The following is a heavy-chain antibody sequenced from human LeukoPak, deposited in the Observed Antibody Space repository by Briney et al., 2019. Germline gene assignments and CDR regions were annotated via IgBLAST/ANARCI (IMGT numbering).Heavy chain of an antibody. CDR2: IKSKGDGETT. J-gene: IGHJ3*01. CDR3: ARDWYHAFDL. Sequence: GGSLRLSCAASGFTFSSYSMNWVRQAPGRGLEWVGRIKSKGDGETTDYAEPVKGRFTISRDDLRKMVYLQMNSLKSEDTAIYYCARDWYHAFDLWGQGTMVTVSP. D-gene: IGHD3-9*01. CDR1: GFTFSSYS. V-gene: IGHV3-15*07.